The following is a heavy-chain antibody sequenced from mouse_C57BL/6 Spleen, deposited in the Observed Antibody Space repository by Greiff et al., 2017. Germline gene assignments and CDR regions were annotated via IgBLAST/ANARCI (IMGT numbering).Heavy chain of an antibody. V-gene: IGHV5-6*01. CDR3: ARQGDDYDGWYFDV. CDR1: GFTFSSYG. D-gene: IGHD2-4*01. J-gene: IGHJ1*03. Sequence: EVKVVESGGDLVKPGGSLKLSCAASGFTFSSYGMSWVRQTPDKRLEWVATISSGGSYTYYPDSVKGRFTISRDNAKNTLYLQMSSLKSEDTAMYYCARQGDDYDGWYFDVWGTGTTVTVSS. CDR2: ISSGGSYT.